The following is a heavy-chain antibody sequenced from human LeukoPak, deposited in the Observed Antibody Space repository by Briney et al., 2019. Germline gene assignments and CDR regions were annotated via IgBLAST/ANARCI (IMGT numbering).Heavy chain of an antibody. CDR2: ISSSSSYI. CDR3: ARGYCSGGSCYSPLGYMDV. CDR1: GFTFSSYS. Sequence: GGSLRLSCAASGFTFSSYSMNWVRQAPGEGLEWVSSISSSSSYIYYAYSVKGRFTISRDNAKNSLYLQMNSLRAEDTAVYYCARGYCSGGSCYSPLGYMDVWGKGTTVTVSS. V-gene: IGHV3-21*01. J-gene: IGHJ6*03. D-gene: IGHD2-15*01.